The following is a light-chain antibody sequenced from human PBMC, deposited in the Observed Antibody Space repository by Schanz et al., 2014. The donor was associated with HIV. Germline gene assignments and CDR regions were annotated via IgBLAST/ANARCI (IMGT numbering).Light chain of an antibody. CDR3: NSYAGSNNLV. CDR2: EVS. V-gene: IGLV2-23*02. J-gene: IGLJ2*01. Sequence: QSALTQPASVSGSPGQSINISCTGTSSDVGNYNLVSWYQHHPGKAPKLMIFEVSKRPSGISDRFSGSKSGNTASLTISGLQAEDEADYYCNSYAGSNNLVFGGGTKVTVL. CDR1: SSDVGNYNL.